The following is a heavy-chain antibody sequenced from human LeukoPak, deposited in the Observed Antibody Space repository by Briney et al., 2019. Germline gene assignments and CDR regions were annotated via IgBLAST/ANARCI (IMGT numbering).Heavy chain of an antibody. Sequence: TSETLSLTCTVSGXSISSYYWSWIRQPPGKGREWIGYIYYSGSTNYNASLTNRVTISVDTSKNQFSLKLSSVTAADTAVYYCAREVGYCSGRSCYSYFDYWGRGTLVTVSS. V-gene: IGHV4-59*01. CDR1: GXSISSYY. J-gene: IGHJ4*02. D-gene: IGHD2-15*01. CDR2: IYYSGST. CDR3: AREVGYCSGRSCYSYFDY.